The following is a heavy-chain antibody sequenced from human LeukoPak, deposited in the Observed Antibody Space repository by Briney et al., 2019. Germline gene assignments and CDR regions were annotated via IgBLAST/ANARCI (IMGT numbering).Heavy chain of an antibody. V-gene: IGHV4-34*01. CDR3: ARGLPLVGSSGYGRIYDLRNYYYYGMDV. CDR2: INHSGST. CDR1: GGSFSGYY. D-gene: IGHD3-22*01. J-gene: IGHJ6*02. Sequence: PSETLSLTCAVCGGSFSGYYWSWIRQPPGKGLEWIGEINHSGSTNYNPSLKSRVTISVDTSKNQFSLKLSSVTAADTAVYYCARGLPLVGSSGYGRIYDLRNYYYYGMDVWGQGTTVTVSS.